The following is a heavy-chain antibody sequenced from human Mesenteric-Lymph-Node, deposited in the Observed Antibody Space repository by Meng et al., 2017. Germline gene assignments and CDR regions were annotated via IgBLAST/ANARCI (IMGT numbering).Heavy chain of an antibody. CDR2: ISDRSSTE. J-gene: IGHJ1*01. V-gene: IGHV3-11*04. CDR1: GFTFSDYY. CDR3: ARRSGGYFQH. Sequence: GESLKISCEASGFTFSDYYMIWIRQAPGMGLEWISYISDRSSTEYYADSVKGRFTISRDNAQNSLYLQMNSLRAEDTAVYYCARRSGGYFQHWGQGTLVTVSS. D-gene: IGHD2-15*01.